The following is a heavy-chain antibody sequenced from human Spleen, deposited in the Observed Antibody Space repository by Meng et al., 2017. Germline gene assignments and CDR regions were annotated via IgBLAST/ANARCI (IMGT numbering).Heavy chain of an antibody. CDR2: ISSSGSTI. CDR1: GFTFSSYE. CDR3: ARDILSEYYYYGMEV. Sequence: GESLKISCAASGFTFSSYEMNWVRQAPGKGLEWVSYISSSGSTIYYADSVKGRFTISRDNAKNSLYLQMDSLRAEDTAVYYCARDILSEYYYYGMEVWGQGTTVTVSS. V-gene: IGHV3-48*03. D-gene: IGHD3-9*01. J-gene: IGHJ6*02.